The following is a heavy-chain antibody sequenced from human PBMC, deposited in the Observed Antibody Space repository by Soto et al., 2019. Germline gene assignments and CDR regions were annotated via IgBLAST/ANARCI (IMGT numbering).Heavy chain of an antibody. J-gene: IGHJ6*02. Sequence: GGSLRLSCAASGFTFSSYGMHWVRQAPGKGLEWVAVIWYDGSNKYYADSVKGRFTISRDNSKNTLYLQMNSLRAEDTAVYYCAREEIAVAGTLHYYYYGMDVWGQGTTVTVSS. CDR3: AREEIAVAGTLHYYYYGMDV. CDR2: IWYDGSNK. CDR1: GFTFSSYG. V-gene: IGHV3-33*01. D-gene: IGHD6-19*01.